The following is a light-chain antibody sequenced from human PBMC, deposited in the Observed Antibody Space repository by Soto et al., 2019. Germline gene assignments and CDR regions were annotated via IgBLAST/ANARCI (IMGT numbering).Light chain of an antibody. CDR1: QNVNSD. Sequence: EIVMTQSPVILSVSPGERATLSCRASQNVNSDLAWYQQKPGQVPRILIYGASTRATDIPARISGSGSGTDFTLTISSLQSEDFAVYYCQQYNKWPPLYTFGQGTKLEIK. J-gene: IGKJ2*01. V-gene: IGKV3-15*01. CDR3: QQYNKWPPLYT. CDR2: GAS.